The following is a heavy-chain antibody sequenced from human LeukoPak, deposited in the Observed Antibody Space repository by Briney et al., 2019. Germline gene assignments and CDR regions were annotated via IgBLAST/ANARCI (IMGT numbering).Heavy chain of an antibody. V-gene: IGHV5-51*01. J-gene: IGHJ3*02. CDR1: GSSFTSYW. Sequence: GASLQISCKGSGSSFTSYWIGWVRQLPGKGLEWMGIVYPGDSDTRYSPSFQGQVTISADKSISTAYLQWSSLKASDTAMYYCARHSIPVVAFDIWGQGTMVTVSS. CDR2: VYPGDSDT. CDR3: ARHSIPVVAFDI. D-gene: IGHD2-21*01.